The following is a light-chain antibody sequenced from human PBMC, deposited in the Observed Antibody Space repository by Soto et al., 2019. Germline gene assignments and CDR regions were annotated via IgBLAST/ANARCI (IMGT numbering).Light chain of an antibody. CDR3: QQSYNTPALT. CDR2: AAS. Sequence: DIQMTQSPSSLSASVGDRVTITCRASQSISKYLNWYQQKPGKAPKLLIYAASSLQSGVPSRFSGSGSGTDLTLTISSLQPEDFATYYCQQSYNTPALTFGGGTRVEI. V-gene: IGKV1-39*01. J-gene: IGKJ4*01. CDR1: QSISKY.